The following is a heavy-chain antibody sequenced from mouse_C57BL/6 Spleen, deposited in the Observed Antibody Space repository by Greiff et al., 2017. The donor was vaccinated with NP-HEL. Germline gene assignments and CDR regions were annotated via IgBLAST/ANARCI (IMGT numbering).Heavy chain of an antibody. CDR1: GYTFTSYN. CDR2: NYPGNGDT. CDR3: ARGGWLLGGYYAMDY. Sequence: QVQLKQSGAELVRPGASVKMSCKASGYTFTSYNMPWVKQTPRKGLEWIGANYPGNGDTSYNQKFKGKATLTVDKSSSTAYMQLSSLTSEDSAVYFCARGGWLLGGYYAMDYWGQGTSVTVSS. J-gene: IGHJ4*01. D-gene: IGHD2-3*01. V-gene: IGHV1-12*01.